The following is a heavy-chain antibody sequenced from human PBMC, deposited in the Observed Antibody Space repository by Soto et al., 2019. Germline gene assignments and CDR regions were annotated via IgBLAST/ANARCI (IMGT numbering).Heavy chain of an antibody. J-gene: IGHJ6*02. V-gene: IGHV1-2*04. CDR1: GYTFTSYY. CDR2: INPNIGGT. CDR3: ARTCSNYAYYYGMDV. D-gene: IGHD4-4*01. Sequence: QVQLVQSGAEVKKPGASVKVSCKASGYTFTSYYMHWVRQAPGQGLEWMGWINPNIGGTNNAQKFQGWVTMTRETSISTAYMELGRLRSDYTAVYYCARTCSNYAYYYGMDVWGQGTTVTVSS.